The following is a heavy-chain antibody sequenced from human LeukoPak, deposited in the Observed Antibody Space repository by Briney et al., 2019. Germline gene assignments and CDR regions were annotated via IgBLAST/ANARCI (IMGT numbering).Heavy chain of an antibody. CDR3: AKGHPITGITGTTSGTAGHGY. Sequence: ASVKVSCEASGYTFTRYYMHWVRQAPGQGLEWMGWINPNSGGTNYAQKFQGRVTMTRDTSISTAYMELSRLRSDDTAVYYCAKGHPITGITGTTSGTAGHGYWGQGTLVTVSS. CDR2: INPNSGGT. V-gene: IGHV1-2*02. D-gene: IGHD1-20*01. J-gene: IGHJ4*02. CDR1: GYTFTRYY.